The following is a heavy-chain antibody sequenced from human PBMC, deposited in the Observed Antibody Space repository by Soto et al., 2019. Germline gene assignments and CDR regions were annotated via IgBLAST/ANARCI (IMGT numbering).Heavy chain of an antibody. J-gene: IGHJ4*02. V-gene: IGHV3-30*18. CDR3: AKGYSSVRGYFDY. CDR2: ISYDGSNK. CDR1: GFTFSSYG. Sequence: PGGSLRLSCAASGFTFSSYGMHWVRQAPGKGLEWVAVISYDGSNKYYADSVKGRFTISRDNSKNTLYLQMNSLRAEDTAVYYCAKGYSSVRGYFDYWGQGTLVTV. D-gene: IGHD5-18*01.